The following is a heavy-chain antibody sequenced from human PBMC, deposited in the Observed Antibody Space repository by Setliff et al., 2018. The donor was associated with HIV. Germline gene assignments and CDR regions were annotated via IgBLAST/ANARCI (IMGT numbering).Heavy chain of an antibody. D-gene: IGHD2-2*01. CDR3: TTVVPAAIPYFDY. CDR2: IYSNGNT. CDR1: GGSISGYY. V-gene: IGHV4-4*07. J-gene: IGHJ4*02. Sequence: PSETLSLTCTVSGGSISGYYWSWIRQPAGKRPEWIGRIYSNGNTNYNPSLKGRVTMSVSTSKNQFSLNLSSVTAADTAVYYCTTVVPAAIPYFDYWGQGALVTVSS.